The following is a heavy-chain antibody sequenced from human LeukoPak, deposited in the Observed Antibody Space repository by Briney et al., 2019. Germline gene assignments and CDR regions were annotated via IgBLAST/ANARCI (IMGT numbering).Heavy chain of an antibody. Sequence: PSETLSLTCTVSGGSVSSYYWTWIRQPAGKGLEWIGRFYSTGSTNYNPSLKSRVTMSVDTSKNQFSLKLSSVTAADTAVYYCARDQYSGSLDYWGQGTLVTVSS. CDR1: GGSVSSYY. D-gene: IGHD1-26*01. J-gene: IGHJ4*02. V-gene: IGHV4-4*07. CDR2: FYSTGST. CDR3: ARDQYSGSLDY.